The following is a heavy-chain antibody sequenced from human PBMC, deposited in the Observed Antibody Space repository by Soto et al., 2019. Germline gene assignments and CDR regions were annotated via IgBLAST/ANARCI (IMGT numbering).Heavy chain of an antibody. J-gene: IGHJ4*02. Sequence: QVQLVQSGAEVKKPGSSVKVSCKASGGTFSSYAISWVRQAPGQGLEWMGGIIPIFGTANYAQKFQGRVTITADDSTSTAYMELSSLRSEDTAVYYCARDRPRGYCSGGSCVNYFDYWGQGTLVTVSS. D-gene: IGHD2-15*01. CDR2: IIPIFGTA. CDR1: GGTFSSYA. V-gene: IGHV1-69*01. CDR3: ARDRPRGYCSGGSCVNYFDY.